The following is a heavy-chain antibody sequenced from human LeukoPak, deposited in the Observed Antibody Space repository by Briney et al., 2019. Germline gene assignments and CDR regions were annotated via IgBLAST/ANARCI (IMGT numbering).Heavy chain of an antibody. J-gene: IGHJ3*02. CDR1: GFTFSSYS. Sequence: GGSLRLSCAASGFTFSSYSMNWVRQAPGKGLEWVSSISSSSSYIYYADSVKGRFTISRDNAKNSLYLQMNSLRAEDTAVYYCARSIAVHDAFDIWGQGTLVTVSS. CDR2: ISSSSSYI. V-gene: IGHV3-21*01. CDR3: ARSIAVHDAFDI. D-gene: IGHD6-6*01.